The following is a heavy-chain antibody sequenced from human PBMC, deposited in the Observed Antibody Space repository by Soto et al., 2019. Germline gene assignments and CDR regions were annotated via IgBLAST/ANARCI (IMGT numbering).Heavy chain of an antibody. Sequence: PGGSLRLSCAASGFTFSSYSMNWVRQAPGKXLEWVSSISSSSSYIYYADSVKGRFTISRDNAKNSLYLQMNSLRAEDTAVYYCARDRAAAAGTMDYYYGMDVWGQGTTVTVSS. V-gene: IGHV3-21*01. J-gene: IGHJ6*02. CDR2: ISSSSSYI. D-gene: IGHD6-13*01. CDR1: GFTFSSYS. CDR3: ARDRAAAAGTMDYYYGMDV.